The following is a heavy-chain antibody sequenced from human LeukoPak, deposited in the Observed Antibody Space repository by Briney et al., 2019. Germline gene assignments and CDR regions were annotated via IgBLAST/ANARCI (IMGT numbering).Heavy chain of an antibody. J-gene: IGHJ6*02. V-gene: IGHV4-34*01. CDR1: GGSFSGYY. D-gene: IGHD6-6*01. CDR3: ARGVIAAPHYYYGMDV. CDR2: INHSGST. Sequence: SETLSLTCAVYGGSFSGYYWSWIRQPPGKGLEGIGEINHSGSTNYNPSLKSRVTISVDTSKNQFSLKLSSVTAADTAVYYCARGVIAAPHYYYGMDVWGQGTTVTVSS.